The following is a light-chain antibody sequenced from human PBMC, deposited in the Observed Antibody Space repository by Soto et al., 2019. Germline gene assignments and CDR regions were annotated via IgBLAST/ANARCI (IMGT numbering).Light chain of an antibody. V-gene: IGKV3-20*01. CDR3: QQYDVWPALT. CDR1: QSVSGSY. Sequence: EIMLTQAPGTLSLSPGDRATLSCRASQSVSGSYLAWYQQKPGQAPRLLIYDASSRATGIPDRFSGSGSGTDFTLTISRLEPEDFAVYYCQQYDVWPALTFGGGTKVDIK. J-gene: IGKJ4*01. CDR2: DAS.